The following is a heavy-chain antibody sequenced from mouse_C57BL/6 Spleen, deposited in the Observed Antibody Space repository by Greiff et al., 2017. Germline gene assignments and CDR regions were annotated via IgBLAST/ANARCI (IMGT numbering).Heavy chain of an antibody. Sequence: EVQLQQSGPELVKPGASVKISCKASGYTFTDYYMNWVKQSHGKSLEWIGDINPNNGGTSYNQKFKGKATLTVDKSSSTAYMELRSLTSEDSAVYYCARSGYSNHYWYFDVWGTGTTVTVSS. CDR2: INPNNGGT. V-gene: IGHV1-26*01. D-gene: IGHD2-5*01. CDR1: GYTFTDYY. J-gene: IGHJ1*03. CDR3: ARSGYSNHYWYFDV.